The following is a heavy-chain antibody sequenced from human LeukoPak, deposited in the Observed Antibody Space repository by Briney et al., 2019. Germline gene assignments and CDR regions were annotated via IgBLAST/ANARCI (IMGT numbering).Heavy chain of an antibody. CDR2: INPSGGST. D-gene: IGHD2-2*01. J-gene: IGHJ6*02. V-gene: IGHV1-46*01. CDR3: ARDRAVVVPAAMPTTYYYYYYGMDV. CDR1: GYTYTSYD. Sequence: ASVTVSSTASGYTYTSYDMHWVRQAPGHRLEWMGIINPSGGSTSYAQEYQGRVTMTRDTSTSTVYMELSRLRSEDTAVYYCARDRAVVVPAAMPTTYYYYYYGMDVWGQGTTVTVSS.